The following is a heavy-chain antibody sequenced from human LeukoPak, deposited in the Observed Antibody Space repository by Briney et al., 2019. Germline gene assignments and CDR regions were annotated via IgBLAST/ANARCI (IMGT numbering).Heavy chain of an antibody. CDR1: GGSISSYY. Sequence: KPSETLSLTCTVSGGSISSYYWSWIRQPPGKGLKWIGFIYYSGSTNYSPSLKSRVTISVDTSKNQFSLKLTSVTAADTAVYYCARHGNGAFDIWGQGTMVTVSS. J-gene: IGHJ3*02. CDR2: IYYSGST. D-gene: IGHD1-1*01. CDR3: ARHGNGAFDI. V-gene: IGHV4-59*08.